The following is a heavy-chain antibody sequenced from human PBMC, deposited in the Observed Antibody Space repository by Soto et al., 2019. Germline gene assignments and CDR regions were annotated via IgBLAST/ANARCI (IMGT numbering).Heavy chain of an antibody. Sequence: QVQLVQSGAEVKKPGASVKVSCKASGYTFTGYYMHWVRQAPGQGLEWMGWINSNSGGTNYAQKFQGRVTMTRDTSISTAYMEVSRLRSDDTAVYYCARDLIPHRPSYYYDSSGRRDYGMDVWGQGTTVTVSS. D-gene: IGHD3-22*01. CDR2: INSNSGGT. CDR1: GYTFTGYY. V-gene: IGHV1-2*02. CDR3: ARDLIPHRPSYYYDSSGRRDYGMDV. J-gene: IGHJ6*02.